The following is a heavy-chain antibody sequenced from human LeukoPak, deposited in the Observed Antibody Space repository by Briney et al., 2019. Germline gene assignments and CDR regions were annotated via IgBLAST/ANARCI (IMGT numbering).Heavy chain of an antibody. D-gene: IGHD1-26*01. CDR3: AKSGGGGSYFRFV. CDR1: GFTFSSYV. V-gene: IGHV3-23*01. Sequence: GGSLRLSCAASGFTFSSYVMSWVRQAPGKGLEWVSTISGSGGSTYYADSVQGRFTISRDNSKNTLYLQMNSLSAEDTAVYYCAKSGGGGSYFRFVWGQGTLVTVSS. CDR2: ISGSGGST. J-gene: IGHJ4*02.